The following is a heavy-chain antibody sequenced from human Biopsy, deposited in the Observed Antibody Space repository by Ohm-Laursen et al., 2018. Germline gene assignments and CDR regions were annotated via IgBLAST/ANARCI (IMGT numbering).Heavy chain of an antibody. J-gene: IGHJ4*02. CDR1: GGSVSDSFHF. D-gene: IGHD4-23*01. Sequence: GTLSLTCTVSGGSVSDSFHFWSWIRQPPGKGLEWIGQISHTGYTSYKSSLKSRVTISLDTSRKHFSLRLTSLAAADTAVYYCARGSNEYGGLYYPHWGQGTLVTVSS. CDR3: ARGSNEYGGLYYPH. CDR2: ISHTGYT. V-gene: IGHV4-61*03.